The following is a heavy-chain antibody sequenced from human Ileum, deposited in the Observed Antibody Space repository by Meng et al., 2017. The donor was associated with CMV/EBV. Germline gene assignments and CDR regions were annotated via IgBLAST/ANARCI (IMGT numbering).Heavy chain of an antibody. D-gene: IGHD3-3*01. J-gene: IGHJ6*02. CDR3: ARDADFWSGYYIYYYYGMDV. CDR1: GFTFSSYS. Sequence: GESLKISCAASGFTFSSYSMNWVRQAPGKGLEWVSSISSSSYIYYADSVKGRFTISRDNAKNSLYLQMNSLRAEDTAVYYCARDADFWSGYYIYYYYGMDVWGQGTTVTVSS. V-gene: IGHV3-21*01. CDR2: ISSSSYI.